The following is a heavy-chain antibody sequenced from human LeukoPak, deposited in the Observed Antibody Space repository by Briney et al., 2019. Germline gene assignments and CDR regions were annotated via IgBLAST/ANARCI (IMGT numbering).Heavy chain of an antibody. J-gene: IGHJ4*02. Sequence: PSETLSLTCAVYRGSFSGYYWSWTRQPPGKGLEWIAKINHSGSTNYNPSLKSRVTISVDTSKNQFSLKLSSVTAADTAVYYCAKLTTVVTDDWGQGTLVTVSS. V-gene: IGHV4-34*01. CDR1: RGSFSGYY. CDR3: AKLTTVVTDD. CDR2: INHSGST. D-gene: IGHD4-23*01.